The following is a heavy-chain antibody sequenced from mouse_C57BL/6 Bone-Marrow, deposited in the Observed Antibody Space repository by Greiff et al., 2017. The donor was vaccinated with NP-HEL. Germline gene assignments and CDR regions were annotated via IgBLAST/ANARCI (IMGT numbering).Heavy chain of an antibody. V-gene: IGHV1-52*01. D-gene: IGHD1-1*01. Sequence: QVQLQQPGAELVRPGSSVKLSCKASGYTFTSYWMHWVKQRPIQGLEWIGNIDPSDSETHYIQKFKDKATLTVDKSSSTAYMQLSSLTSEDSAVYYCARGDNYYGSREGAMDYWGQGTSVTVSS. CDR1: GYTFTSYW. J-gene: IGHJ4*01. CDR2: IDPSDSET. CDR3: ARGDNYYGSREGAMDY.